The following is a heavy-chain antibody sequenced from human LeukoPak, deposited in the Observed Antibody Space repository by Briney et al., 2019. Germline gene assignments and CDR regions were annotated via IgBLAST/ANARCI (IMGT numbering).Heavy chain of an antibody. CDR1: GYTFTSYA. D-gene: IGHD1-26*01. CDR3: ARGQWELR. J-gene: IGHJ4*02. CDR2: MNPNSGNT. V-gene: IGHV1-8*02. Sequence: ASVKVSCKASGYTFTSYAMHWVRQAPGQRLEWMGWMNPNSGNTGYAQKFQGRVTMTRNTSISTAYMELSSLRSEDTAVYYCARGQWELRWGQGTLVTVSS.